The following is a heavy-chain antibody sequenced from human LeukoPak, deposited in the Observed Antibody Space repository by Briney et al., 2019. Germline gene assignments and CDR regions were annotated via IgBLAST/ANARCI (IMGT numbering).Heavy chain of an antibody. J-gene: IGHJ6*02. CDR2: ISSDEITK. CDR1: GFTFIDYG. Sequence: PGGSLRLSCAASGFTFIDYGMHWVRQAPGKGLEWVAVISSDEITKYYSDSVRGRFTVSRDSSNNTLYLHLNSLRVEDTAVYYCAKPYCRSTRCYLYLYGMDVWGQGTTVTVSS. CDR3: AKPYCRSTRCYLYLYGMDV. V-gene: IGHV3-30*18. D-gene: IGHD2-2*01.